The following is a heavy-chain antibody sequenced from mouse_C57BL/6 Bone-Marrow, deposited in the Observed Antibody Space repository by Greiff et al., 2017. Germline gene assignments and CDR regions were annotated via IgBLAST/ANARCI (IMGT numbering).Heavy chain of an antibody. CDR2: ISSGSSTI. Sequence: EVKVVESGGGLVKPGGSLKLSCAASGFTFSDYGMHWVRQAPEKGLEWVAYISSGSSTIYYADTVKGRFTISRDNAKNTLFLQMTSLRSEDTAMYYCARSRNYEKGAMDYWGQGTSVTVSS. CDR1: GFTFSDYG. V-gene: IGHV5-17*01. CDR3: ARSRNYEKGAMDY. J-gene: IGHJ4*01. D-gene: IGHD2-1*01.